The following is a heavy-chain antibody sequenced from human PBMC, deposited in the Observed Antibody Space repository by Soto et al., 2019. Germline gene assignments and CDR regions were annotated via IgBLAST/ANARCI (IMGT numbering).Heavy chain of an antibody. J-gene: IGHJ6*02. CDR2: IIPIVGSA. CDR1: GGTFSSYA. Sequence: VQLGQCGAEVKKPGASVKVSCKASGGTFSSYAISWVRQAPGQGLEWMGGIIPIVGSANYAQKFQGRVTITADESTSTAYMELSSLRSEDTAVYYCARSQGSSTSLEIYYYYYYGMDVWGQGTTVTVSS. D-gene: IGHD2-2*01. V-gene: IGHV1-69*01. CDR3: ARSQGSSTSLEIYYYYYYGMDV.